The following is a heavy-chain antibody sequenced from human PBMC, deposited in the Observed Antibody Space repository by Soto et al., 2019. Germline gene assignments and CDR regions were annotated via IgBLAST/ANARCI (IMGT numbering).Heavy chain of an antibody. Sequence: SCAASGFTFSRLDMLWVRQAPGKGLEWLSAISGSGGSTYYADSMKGRFTISRDNSKNTLYLQMNSLRAEDTAVYYCAKDSSSWYERVYFDYWGQGTLDTVSS. CDR3: AKDSSSWYERVYFDY. CDR2: ISGSGGST. V-gene: IGHV3-23*01. J-gene: IGHJ4*02. CDR1: GFTFSRLD. D-gene: IGHD6-13*01.